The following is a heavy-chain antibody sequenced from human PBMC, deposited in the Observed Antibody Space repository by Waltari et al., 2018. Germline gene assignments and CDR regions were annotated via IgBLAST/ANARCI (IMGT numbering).Heavy chain of an antibody. CDR1: GGCISRCDYY. J-gene: IGHJ6*03. CDR2: IYYSGST. V-gene: IGHV4-30-4*08. D-gene: IGHD3-10*01. CDR3: ARARYYGSGSYFRYYYYYMDV. Sequence: QVQLQESAPGLVKPSRTLPLACTVSGGCISRCDYYFSWARHPPGKALLWIGYIYYSGSTYYNPSLKSRVTISVDTSKNQFSLKLSSVTAADTAVYYCARARYYGSGSYFRYYYYYMDVWGKGTTVTVSS.